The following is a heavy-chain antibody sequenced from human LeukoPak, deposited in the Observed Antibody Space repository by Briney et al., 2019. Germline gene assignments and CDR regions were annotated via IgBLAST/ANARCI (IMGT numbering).Heavy chain of an antibody. J-gene: IGHJ3*02. Sequence: GGSLRLSCAASGFTFSSYGMHWVRQAPGKGLEWVAVIWYDGSNKYYADSVKGRFTTSRDNSKNTLYLQMDSLRAEDTAVYYCARRDDYTNYGFDIWGRGTMVTVSS. CDR2: IWYDGSNK. CDR1: GFTFSSYG. V-gene: IGHV3-33*01. CDR3: ARRDDYTNYGFDI. D-gene: IGHD3-16*01.